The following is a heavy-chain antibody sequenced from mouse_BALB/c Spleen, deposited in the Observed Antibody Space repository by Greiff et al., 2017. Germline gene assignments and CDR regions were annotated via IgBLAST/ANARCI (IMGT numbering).Heavy chain of an antibody. V-gene: IGHV1-9*01. CDR2: ILPGSGST. J-gene: IGHJ4*01. D-gene: IGHD2-1*01. Sequence: QVQLKQSGAELMKPGASVKISCKATGYTFSSYWIEWVKQRPGHGLEWIGEILPGSGSTNYNEKFKGKATFTADTSSNTAYMQLSSLTSEDSAVYYCARKGDGNQGVYYAMDYWGQGTSVTVSS. CDR1: GYTFSSYW. CDR3: ARKGDGNQGVYYAMDY.